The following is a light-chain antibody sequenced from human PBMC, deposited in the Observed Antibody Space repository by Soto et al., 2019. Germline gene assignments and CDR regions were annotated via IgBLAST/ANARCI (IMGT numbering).Light chain of an antibody. CDR1: SSDFGTNYL. CDR2: EGS. CDR3: CSYAGRV. V-gene: IGLV2-23*01. J-gene: IGLJ2*01. Sequence: QSALTQPASVSGSPGQSITISCTGTSSDFGTNYLVSWYQQHPGKAPKLIIYEGSERPSGISNRFSGSKSGNTASLTISDLQTEDEADYYCCSYAGRVFGGGTKVTVL.